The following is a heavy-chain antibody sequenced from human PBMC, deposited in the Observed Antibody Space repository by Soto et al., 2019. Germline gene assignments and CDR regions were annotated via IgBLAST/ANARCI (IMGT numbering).Heavy chain of an antibody. Sequence: QLQLQESGPGLVKPSETLSLTCTVSGGSISSSSYYWGWIRQPPGKGLEWIGSIYYSGSTYYNPSLKSRVTISVDTSKNQFSLKLSSVTAADTAVYYCARLSDCSGGSCYHVSPDYFDYWGQGTLVTVSS. CDR2: IYYSGST. CDR3: ARLSDCSGGSCYHVSPDYFDY. D-gene: IGHD2-15*01. CDR1: GGSISSSSYY. V-gene: IGHV4-39*01. J-gene: IGHJ4*02.